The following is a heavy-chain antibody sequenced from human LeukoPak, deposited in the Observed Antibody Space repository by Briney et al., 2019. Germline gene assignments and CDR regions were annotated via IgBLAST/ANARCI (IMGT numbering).Heavy chain of an antibody. D-gene: IGHD3-9*01. Sequence: GGSLRLSCAASGFTFSTYGMHWVRQAPGKGLEWVAFIRYDGSNKYHADSVKGRFTISRDNSKNTLYLQMNSLRAEDTAVYYCAKGHYYNILTGYSVRRGLDYWGQGTLVTVSS. J-gene: IGHJ4*02. V-gene: IGHV3-30*02. CDR3: AKGHYYNILTGYSVRRGLDY. CDR2: IRYDGSNK. CDR1: GFTFSTYG.